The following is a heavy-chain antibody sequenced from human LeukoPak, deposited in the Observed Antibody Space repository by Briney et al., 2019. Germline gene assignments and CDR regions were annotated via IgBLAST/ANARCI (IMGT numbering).Heavy chain of an antibody. CDR2: ISWNSGSI. D-gene: IGHD3-10*01. CDR1: GFIFGDYA. CDR3: AKDIGYGSGSRSGYFDY. J-gene: IGHJ4*02. Sequence: PGGSLRLSCTASGFIFGDYAMHWVRQAPGKGLEWVSGISWNSGSIGYADSVKGRFTISRDNAKNSLYLQMNSLRAEDTALYYCAKDIGYGSGSRSGYFDYWGQGTLVTVSS. V-gene: IGHV3-9*01.